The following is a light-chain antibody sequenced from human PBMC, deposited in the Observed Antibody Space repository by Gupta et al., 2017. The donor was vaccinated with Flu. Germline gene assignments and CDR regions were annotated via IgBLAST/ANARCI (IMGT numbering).Light chain of an antibody. CDR1: SSNIGSNT. V-gene: IGLV1-44*01. CDR3: AAWDDSLHAWI. Sequence: QSVLTQPPSAYGTPGQRVAISCSGSSSNIGSNTVNWFQQVPGTAPKLLIYSNNQRPSGVPDRFSGSKSGTSASLAISGLQSEDGVHYYCAAWDDSLHAWILGGGTKLTVL. J-gene: IGLJ2*01. CDR2: SNN.